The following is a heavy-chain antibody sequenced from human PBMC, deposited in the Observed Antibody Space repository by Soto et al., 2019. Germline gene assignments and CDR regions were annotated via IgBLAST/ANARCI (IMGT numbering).Heavy chain of an antibody. V-gene: IGHV3-30*18. D-gene: IGHD3-10*01. CDR1: GFTFSSYG. Sequence: QVQLVESGGGVVQPGRSLRLSCAASGFTFSSYGMHWVRQAPGKGLEWVAVISYDGSNKYYADSVKGRFTISRDNSKNTLYLQMNSLRAEDTAVYYCAKERILWFGERGNYYFDYWGQGTLVTVSS. CDR2: ISYDGSNK. J-gene: IGHJ4*02. CDR3: AKERILWFGERGNYYFDY.